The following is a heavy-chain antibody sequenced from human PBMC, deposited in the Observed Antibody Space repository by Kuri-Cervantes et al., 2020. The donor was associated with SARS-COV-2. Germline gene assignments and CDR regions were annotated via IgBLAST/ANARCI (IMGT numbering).Heavy chain of an antibody. J-gene: IGHJ6*03. D-gene: IGHD3-3*01. V-gene: IGHV3-21*01. Sequence: GESLKISCAASGFTFSSYSMNWVRQAPGKGLEWVSSISGSSSYIYYADSVKGRFTISRDNAKNSLYLQMNSLRAEDTAVYYCARDGSQILEWLLQSYYYMDVWGKGTTVTVSS. CDR2: ISGSSSYI. CDR3: ARDGSQILEWLLQSYYYMDV. CDR1: GFTFSSYS.